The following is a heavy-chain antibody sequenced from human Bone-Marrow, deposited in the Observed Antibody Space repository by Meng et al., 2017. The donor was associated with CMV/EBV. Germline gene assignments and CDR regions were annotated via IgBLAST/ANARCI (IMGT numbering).Heavy chain of an antibody. CDR2: IYSGGST. V-gene: IGHV3-66*02. D-gene: IGHD1-26*01. Sequence: GGSLRLSCAASGFTVSSNYMSWVRQAPGKGLEWVSVIYSGGSTYYADSVKGRFTISRDNSKNSLYLQMNSLRAEDTAVYYWARASSGSAKWSADYGGLVKLVNVAS. CDR3: ARASSGSAKWSADY. CDR1: GFTVSSNY. J-gene: IGHJ4*02.